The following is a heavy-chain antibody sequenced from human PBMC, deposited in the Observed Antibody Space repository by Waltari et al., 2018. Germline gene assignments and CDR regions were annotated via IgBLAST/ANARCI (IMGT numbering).Heavy chain of an antibody. CDR1: GESVTNNYW. Sequence: QVKLQESGPGLVKPSGTLSLTCAVSGESVTNNYWWSWVRQSPGRGLEWIGQIHGRGRTNYNPSLGSLVTVSLYTSNNHFSLRVTSATAADTAVYFCARDRGRGLYLESWGQGTLVTVSP. J-gene: IGHJ4*02. CDR3: ARDRGRGLYLES. D-gene: IGHD2-15*01. V-gene: IGHV4-4*02. CDR2: IHGRGRT.